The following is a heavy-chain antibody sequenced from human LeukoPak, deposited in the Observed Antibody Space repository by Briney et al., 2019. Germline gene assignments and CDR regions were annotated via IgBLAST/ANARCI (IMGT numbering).Heavy chain of an antibody. Sequence: PGGSLRLSCAASGFTFSSYGMHWVRQAPGKGLEWVSFIRYDGGNKYYADSVKGRFTISRDNSKNTLYLQMNSLRGEDTAVYYCAKRVGATTIDYWGQGTLFTVSS. D-gene: IGHD1-26*01. V-gene: IGHV3-30*02. J-gene: IGHJ4*02. CDR1: GFTFSSYG. CDR2: IRYDGGNK. CDR3: AKRVGATTIDY.